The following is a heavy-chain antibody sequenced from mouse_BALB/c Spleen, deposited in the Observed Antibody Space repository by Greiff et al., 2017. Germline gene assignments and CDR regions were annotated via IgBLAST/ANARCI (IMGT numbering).Heavy chain of an antibody. V-gene: IGHV5-6-5*01. J-gene: IGHJ4*01. CDR2: ISSGGST. CDR1: GFTFSSYA. CDR3: AREEVRHDYAMDY. Sequence: EVQRVESGGGLVKPGGSLKLSCAASGFTFSSYAMSWVRQTPEKRLEWVASISSGGSTYYPDSVKGRFTISRDNARNILYLQMSSLRSEDTAMYYCAREEVRHDYAMDYWGQGTSVTVSS. D-gene: IGHD2-14*01.